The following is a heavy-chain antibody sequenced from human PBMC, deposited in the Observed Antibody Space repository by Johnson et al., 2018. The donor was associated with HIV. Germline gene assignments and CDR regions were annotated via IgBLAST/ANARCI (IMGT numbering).Heavy chain of an antibody. CDR3: AKDSMGFNWNQFEAFDV. J-gene: IGHJ3*01. CDR1: GFTFSSYG. D-gene: IGHD1-20*01. CDR2: IWYDGSNK. Sequence: QVHLVESGGGVVQPGRSLRLSCAASGFTFSSYGMHWVRQAAGKGLEWVALIWYDGSNKYYADSVKGRFTISRDNSKNTLYLQMNSLRAEDTALYYCAKDSMGFNWNQFEAFDVWGLGTMVTVSS. V-gene: IGHV3-33*06.